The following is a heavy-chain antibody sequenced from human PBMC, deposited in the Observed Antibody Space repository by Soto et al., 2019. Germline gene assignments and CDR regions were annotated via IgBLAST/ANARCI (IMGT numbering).Heavy chain of an antibody. J-gene: IGHJ5*02. V-gene: IGHV3-72*01. CDR1: GFTFTDHF. Sequence: GGSLRLSCVASGFTFTDHFMDWVRQAPGKGLEGVGRGRNEFRGYSTDYAASVKGRFIISRDDSHNSIYLQMNSLRNEDTAVYYCVRDRSWSYESWGLGTLVTVSS. CDR3: VRDRSWSYES. D-gene: IGHD1-26*01. CDR2: GRNEFRGYST.